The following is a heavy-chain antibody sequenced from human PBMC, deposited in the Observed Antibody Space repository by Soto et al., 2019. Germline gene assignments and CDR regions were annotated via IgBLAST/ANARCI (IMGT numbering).Heavy chain of an antibody. J-gene: IGHJ6*02. CDR2: IYSGGNT. Sequence: PGGSLRLSCAASGFTVSSNYMTWVRQAPGKGLEWVSVIYSGGNTYYADSVKGRFTISRDNSKNTVYLQMNSLRAEDTAVYYCAREYTAWPLAYGLDVWGQGTTVTVSS. V-gene: IGHV3-53*01. D-gene: IGHD2-2*02. CDR3: AREYTAWPLAYGLDV. CDR1: GFTVSSNY.